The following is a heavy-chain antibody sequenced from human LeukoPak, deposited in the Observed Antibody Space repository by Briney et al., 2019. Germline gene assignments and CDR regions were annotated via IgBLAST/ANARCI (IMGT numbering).Heavy chain of an antibody. D-gene: IGHD2-15*01. J-gene: IGHJ4*02. Sequence: EGSLRLSCAASGFTFSTYSMNWVRQAPGKGLEWVSYISSGSSTIYYADSVKGRFTISRDNAKNSLYLQMNSLKDDDTAVYYCAKSDSFDFWGQGTLVTVSS. CDR1: GFTFSTYS. CDR3: AKSDSFDF. V-gene: IGHV3-48*02. CDR2: ISSGSSTI.